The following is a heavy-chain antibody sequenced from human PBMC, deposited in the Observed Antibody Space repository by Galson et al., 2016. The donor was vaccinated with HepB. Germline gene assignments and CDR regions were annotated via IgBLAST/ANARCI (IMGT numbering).Heavy chain of an antibody. D-gene: IGHD2-21*01. CDR1: GFSLNSSGVG. J-gene: IGHJ4*02. V-gene: IGHV2-5*02. CDR3: ARWARYGDSWGFDS. CDR2: IYWDGEK. Sequence: PALVKPTQALTLTCTLSGFSLNSSGVGVGWIRQSPEKALEWLEVIYWDGEKRFSPSLKSRLTITKDTSKNQVVLTMTNMDSADTGTYYCARWARYGDSWGFDSWGQGTLVTVSS.